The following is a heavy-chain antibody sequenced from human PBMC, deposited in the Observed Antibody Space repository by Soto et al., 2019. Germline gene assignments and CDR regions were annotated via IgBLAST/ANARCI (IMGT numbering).Heavy chain of an antibody. CDR3: ATAEVDY. J-gene: IGHJ4*02. Sequence: HPGGSLRLSCAASGFTFGNYWMHWVRQAPGKGLEWVSRMNSDGSTTSYADSVKGRFTVSRDNARNTLHLQMNSLRAEDTAVYYCATAEVDYWGPGTLVTVSS. CDR2: MNSDGSTT. V-gene: IGHV3-74*01. CDR1: GFTFGNYW.